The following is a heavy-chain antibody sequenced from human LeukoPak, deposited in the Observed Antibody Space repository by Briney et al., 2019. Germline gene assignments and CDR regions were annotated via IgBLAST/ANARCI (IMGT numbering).Heavy chain of an antibody. Sequence: GGSLRLSCTTSGFLFSSYWMSWVRQAPGKGLEWVANIGPDGSDKQYVDSMKGRFTISRDNAQNSVYLHMNSLTAEDTAVYYCARTARHLDYWGQGTLVTVSS. D-gene: IGHD5-18*01. CDR2: IGPDGSDK. V-gene: IGHV3-7*01. CDR3: ARTARHLDY. J-gene: IGHJ4*02. CDR1: GFLFSSYW.